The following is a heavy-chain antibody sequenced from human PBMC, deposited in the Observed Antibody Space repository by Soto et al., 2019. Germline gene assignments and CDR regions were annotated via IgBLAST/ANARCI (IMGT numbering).Heavy chain of an antibody. CDR3: AMTPSSGWAYFDY. D-gene: IGHD6-19*01. J-gene: IGHJ4*02. V-gene: IGHV1-8*01. CDR2: MNPNSGNT. Sequence: ASVKVSCKASGYTFTSYDINWVRQATGQGLEWMGWMNPNSGNTGYAQKFQGRVTMTRNTSISTAYMELSSLRSEDTAVYYCAMTPSSGWAYFDYWGQGTLVTVSS. CDR1: GYTFTSYD.